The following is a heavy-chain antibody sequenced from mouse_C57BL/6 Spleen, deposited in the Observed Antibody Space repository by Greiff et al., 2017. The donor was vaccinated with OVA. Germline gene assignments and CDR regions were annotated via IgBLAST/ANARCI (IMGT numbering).Heavy chain of an antibody. D-gene: IGHD1-1*01. CDR1: GYTFTSYW. J-gene: IGHJ1*03. CDR2: IHPNSGST. V-gene: IGHV1-64*01. Sequence: QVQLQPGAALVKPGASVQLSCKASGYTFTSYWMHWVKQRPGQGLEWIGMIHPNSGSTNYNEKFKSKATMTVDKSSSTAYMQLSSLTSEDSSVYYCAREANDGGWYFDVWGTGTTVTVSS. CDR3: AREANDGGWYFDV.